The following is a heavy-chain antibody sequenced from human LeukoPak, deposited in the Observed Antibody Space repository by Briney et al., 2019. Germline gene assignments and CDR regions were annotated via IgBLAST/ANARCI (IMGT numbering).Heavy chain of an antibody. Sequence: GGTLRLSCTVSGFTVSSDSMSWVRQAPGKGLEWVSFIYSDNTHYSDSVKGRFTISRDNSKNTLYLQMNSLRAEDTAVYYCARRAGAYSHPYDYWGQGTLVTVSS. CDR3: ARRAGAYSHPYDY. CDR1: GFTVSSDS. V-gene: IGHV3-53*01. D-gene: IGHD4/OR15-4a*01. CDR2: IYSDNT. J-gene: IGHJ4*02.